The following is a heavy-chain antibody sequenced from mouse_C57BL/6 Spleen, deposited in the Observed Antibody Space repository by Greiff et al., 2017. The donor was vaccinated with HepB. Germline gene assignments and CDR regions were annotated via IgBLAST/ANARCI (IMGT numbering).Heavy chain of an antibody. CDR3: ARGYYYGSSLFDY. D-gene: IGHD1-1*01. J-gene: IGHJ2*01. V-gene: IGHV3-6*01. CDR2: ISYDGSN. Sequence: EVKLQESGPGLVKPSQSLSLTCSVTGYSITSGYYWNWIRQFPGNKLEWMGYISYDGSNKYNPSLKNRISITRDTSKNQFFLKLNSVTTEDTATYYCARGYYYGSSLFDYWGQGTTLTVSS. CDR1: GYSITSGYY.